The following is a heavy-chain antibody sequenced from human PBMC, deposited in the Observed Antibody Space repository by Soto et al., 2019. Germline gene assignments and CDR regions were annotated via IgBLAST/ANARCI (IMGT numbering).Heavy chain of an antibody. J-gene: IGHJ6*02. D-gene: IGHD1-7*01. CDR1: GGTFSSYA. CDR2: IIPIFGTA. Sequence: SVKVSCKASGGTFSSYAISWVRQAPGQGLEWMGGIIPIFGTANYAQKFQGRVTITADESTSTAYMELSSLRSDDTAVYYCARPIWSELQTTLYYYYGMDVWGQGTTVTVSS. CDR3: ARPIWSELQTTLYYYYGMDV. V-gene: IGHV1-69*13.